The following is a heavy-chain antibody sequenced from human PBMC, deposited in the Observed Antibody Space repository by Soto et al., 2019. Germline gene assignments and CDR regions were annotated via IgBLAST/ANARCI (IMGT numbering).Heavy chain of an antibody. CDR3: AKSFDYGDYPPIYYFDY. CDR2: ISGSGGST. D-gene: IGHD4-17*01. CDR1: GFNFSSYA. V-gene: IGHV3-23*01. J-gene: IGHJ4*02. Sequence: GGSLRLSCAASGFNFSSYAMNWVRQAPGKGLEWVSAISGSGGSTYYADSVKGRFTISRDNSKNTLYLQMNSLRAEDTAVYYCAKSFDYGDYPPIYYFDYWGQGTLVTVSS.